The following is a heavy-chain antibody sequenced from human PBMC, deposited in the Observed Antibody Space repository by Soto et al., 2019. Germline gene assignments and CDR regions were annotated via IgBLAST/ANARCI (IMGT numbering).Heavy chain of an antibody. Sequence: EEQLVESGGALVQPGGSLRLSCVASGFTFHDNAMHWVRQVPGKGLEWVSFITWNGGSLAYADSIKGRFTISRDNAKNSLYLQMNSLRAEDTAFYYCTRGYCTVGSCAFDIWGQGTVVTGSS. J-gene: IGHJ3*02. CDR2: ITWNGGSL. CDR1: GFTFHDNA. CDR3: TRGYCTVGSCAFDI. V-gene: IGHV3-9*01. D-gene: IGHD2-8*02.